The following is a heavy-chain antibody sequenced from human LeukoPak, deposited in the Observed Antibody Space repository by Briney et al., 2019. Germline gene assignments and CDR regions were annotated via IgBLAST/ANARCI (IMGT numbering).Heavy chain of an antibody. V-gene: IGHV4-59*01. Sequence: SETLSLTCTVSGGSISSYYWSWIRQPPGKGLEWIGYIYYSGSTNYNPSLKSRVTISVDTSKNQFSLRLSSVTAADTAVYYCAREGGYYYDSSGYYDYWGQGTLVTVSS. CDR2: IYYSGST. J-gene: IGHJ4*02. CDR3: AREGGYYYDSSGYYDY. CDR1: GGSISSYY. D-gene: IGHD3-22*01.